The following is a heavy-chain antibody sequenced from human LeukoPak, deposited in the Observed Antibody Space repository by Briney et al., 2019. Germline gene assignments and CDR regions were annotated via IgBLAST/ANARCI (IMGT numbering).Heavy chain of an antibody. CDR1: GGSFSGYY. J-gene: IGHJ4*02. Sequence: SETLPLTCAVYGGSFSGYYWSWIRQPPGKGLEWIGEINHSGSTNYNPSLKSRVTISVDTSKNQFSLKLSSVTAADTAVYYCARRGYCSSTSCYIGGDDGVDYWGQGTLVTVSS. CDR3: ARRGYCSSTSCYIGGDDGVDY. D-gene: IGHD2-2*02. V-gene: IGHV4-34*01. CDR2: INHSGST.